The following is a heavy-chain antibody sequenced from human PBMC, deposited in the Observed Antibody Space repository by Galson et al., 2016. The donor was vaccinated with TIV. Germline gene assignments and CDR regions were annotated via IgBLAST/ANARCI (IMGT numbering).Heavy chain of an antibody. D-gene: IGHD2-2*01. CDR3: TRAAGKNGASCYATFETFDI. CDR2: TYYRSRWYY. V-gene: IGHV6-1*01. J-gene: IGHJ3*02. Sequence: CAISGDSVSSDSTAWNWVRQSPSRGLEWLGRTYYRSRWYYDYKVSVKSRITINPDTSKNKFSLQLNSVTPEDTAVYYCTRAAGKNGASCYATFETFDIWGQGTTVTVSS. CDR1: GDSVSSDSTA.